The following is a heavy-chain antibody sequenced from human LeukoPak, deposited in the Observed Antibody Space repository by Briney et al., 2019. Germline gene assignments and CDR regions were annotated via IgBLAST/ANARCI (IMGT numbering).Heavy chain of an antibody. J-gene: IGHJ4*02. CDR3: ARRWSFDY. D-gene: IGHD6-13*01. CDR2: ISYDESNK. V-gene: IGHV3-30*04. Sequence: GGSLRLSCAASGFAFNIYAMHWVRQAPGKGLEWVAVISYDESNKYYADSVKGRFTISRDNSKNTLYLQMNSLRAEDTAVYYCARRWSFDYWGQGTLVTVSS. CDR1: GFAFNIYA.